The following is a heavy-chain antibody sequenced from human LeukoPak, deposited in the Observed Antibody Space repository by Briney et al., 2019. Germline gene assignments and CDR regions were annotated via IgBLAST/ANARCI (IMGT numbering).Heavy chain of an antibody. CDR1: GFTFSSYS. D-gene: IGHD3-3*01. V-gene: IGHV3-21*01. Sequence: AGGSLRLSCAASGFTFSSYSMNWVRQAPGKGLEWVSSISSSSSYIYYADSAKGRFTISRDNAKNSLYLQMNSLRAEDTAVYYCARDRITIFGVVPGFDYWGQGTLVTVSS. CDR2: ISSSSSYI. J-gene: IGHJ4*02. CDR3: ARDRITIFGVVPGFDY.